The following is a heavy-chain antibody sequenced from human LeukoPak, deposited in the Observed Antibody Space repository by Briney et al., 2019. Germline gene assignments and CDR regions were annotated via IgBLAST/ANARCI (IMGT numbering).Heavy chain of an antibody. CDR2: IYYSGST. CDR1: GGSISSYH. V-gene: IGHV4-59*01. D-gene: IGHD6-13*01. J-gene: IGHJ6*03. Sequence: SETLSLTCTVSGGSISSYHWSWIRQPPGKGLECIGFIYYSGSTYYNPSLKSRVTISVDTSKNQFSLKLSSVTAADTAVYYCARDQQRVGWADMDVWGKGTTVTVSS. CDR3: ARDQQRVGWADMDV.